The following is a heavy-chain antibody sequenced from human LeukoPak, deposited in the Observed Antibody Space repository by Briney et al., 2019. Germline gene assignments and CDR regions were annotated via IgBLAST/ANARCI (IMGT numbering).Heavy chain of an antibody. CDR1: GFTFNDYA. V-gene: IGHV3-23*01. CDR2: ISGSGGST. D-gene: IGHD2-2*01. J-gene: IGHJ4*02. Sequence: PGGSLRLSCTASGFTFNDYAIHWVRQAPGKGLEWVSAISGSGGSTYYADSVKGRFTISRDNAKNSLYLQMNSLRAEDTAVYYCATDLYCSSTSCYRRFDYWGQGTLVTVSS. CDR3: ATDLYCSSTSCYRRFDY.